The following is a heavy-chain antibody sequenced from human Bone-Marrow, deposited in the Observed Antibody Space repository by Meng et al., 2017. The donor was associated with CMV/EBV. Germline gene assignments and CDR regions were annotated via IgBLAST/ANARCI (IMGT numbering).Heavy chain of an antibody. J-gene: IGHJ6*02. V-gene: IGHV4-34*01. Sequence: SETLSLTCAVYGGSFSGYYWSWIRQPPGKGLEWIGEINHSGSTNYNPSLKSRVTISVDTSKNQFSLKLSSVTAADTAVYYCARADGYDFWSGYYKPYYYYGMDVWGQGTTVTVSS. CDR2: INHSGST. CDR1: GGSFSGYY. D-gene: IGHD3-3*01. CDR3: ARADGYDFWSGYYKPYYYYGMDV.